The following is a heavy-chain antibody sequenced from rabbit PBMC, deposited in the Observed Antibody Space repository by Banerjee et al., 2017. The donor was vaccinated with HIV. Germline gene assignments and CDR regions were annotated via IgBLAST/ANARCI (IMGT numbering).Heavy chain of an antibody. V-gene: IGHV1S40*01. CDR3: ARDVSGAGYGYAFNL. CDR2: INAGSSGST. J-gene: IGHJ4*01. D-gene: IGHD6-1*01. Sequence: QSLEESGGDLVKPGASLTLTCTASGFSFSNYYYICWVRQAPGKGPEWIGCINAGSSGSTYYANWAKGRFTISKTSSTTVTLQMTSLTAANSATYFCARDVSGAGYGYAFNLWGPGTLVTVS. CDR1: GFSFSNYYY.